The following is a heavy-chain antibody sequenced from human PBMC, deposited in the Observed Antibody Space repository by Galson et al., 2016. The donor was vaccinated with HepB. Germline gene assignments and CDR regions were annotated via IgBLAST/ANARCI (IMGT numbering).Heavy chain of an antibody. CDR3: AREAAGESYYYGLDI. Sequence: TLSLTCTVSGGSISSGSYYWSWIRQHPGKGLEWIGYISYSGNTYYNPSLKSRVTISVDTSKNQFSLKLSSVTAADTAVYYCAREAAGESYYYGLDIWGQGTAVTVSS. J-gene: IGHJ6*02. CDR2: ISYSGNT. V-gene: IGHV4-31*03. D-gene: IGHD6-13*01. CDR1: GGSISSGSYY.